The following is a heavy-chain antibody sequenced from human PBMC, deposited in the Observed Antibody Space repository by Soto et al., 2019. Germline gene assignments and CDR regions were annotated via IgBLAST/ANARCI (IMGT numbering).Heavy chain of an antibody. CDR1: GSNFSSYD. V-gene: IGHV3-13*01. CDR2: IGTGHDT. CDR3: AREAAGTRFPLDY. Sequence: GGSLRLSCAASGSNFSSYDMHWVRQVPGKGLEWVSAIGTGHDTYYPGSVKGRFTLSRENAKNSLYLQMNSLRAGDTAVYYCAREAAGTRFPLDYWGQGTLVTVSS. D-gene: IGHD6-19*01. J-gene: IGHJ4*02.